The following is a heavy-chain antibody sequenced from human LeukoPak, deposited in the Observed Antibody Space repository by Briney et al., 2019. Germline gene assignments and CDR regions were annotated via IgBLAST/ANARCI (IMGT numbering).Heavy chain of an antibody. CDR2: ISFDESTN. D-gene: IGHD2-2*01. CDR3: ARGRTPYCRSTTCYARLDY. Sequence: GGSLRLSCAASGFTFSNHAMHWGRQGPGKGLEWVALISFDESTNYYADSVKGRFTISRDNSKNTQYLQMNSLRPEDTAVYYCARGRTPYCRSTTCYARLDYWGQGTLVTVSS. CDR1: GFTFSNHA. V-gene: IGHV3-30*04. J-gene: IGHJ4*02.